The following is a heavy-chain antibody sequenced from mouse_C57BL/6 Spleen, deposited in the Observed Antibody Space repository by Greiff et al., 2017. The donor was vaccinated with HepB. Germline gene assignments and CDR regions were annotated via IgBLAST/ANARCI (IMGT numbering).Heavy chain of an antibody. CDR2: INPNNGGT. CDR1: GYTFTDYN. CDR3: ARGRGYGYDLHY. V-gene: IGHV1-18*01. J-gene: IGHJ4*01. D-gene: IGHD2-2*01. Sequence: VQLQQSGPELVKPGASVKIPCKASGYTFTDYNMDWVKQSHGKSLEWIGDINPNNGGTIYNQKFKGKATLTVDTSSSTAYMELRSLTSEDTAVYYCARGRGYGYDLHYWGQGTSVTVSS.